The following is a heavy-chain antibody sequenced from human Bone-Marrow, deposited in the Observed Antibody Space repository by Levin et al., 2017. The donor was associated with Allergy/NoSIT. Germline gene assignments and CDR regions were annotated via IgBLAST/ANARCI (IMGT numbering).Heavy chain of an antibody. V-gene: IGHV3-33*01. CDR1: GFTFSSYG. D-gene: IGHD6-19*01. Sequence: GGSLRLSCAASGFTFSSYGMHWVRQAPGKGLEWVAVIWYDGSNKYYADSVKGRFTISRDNSKNTLYLQMNSLRAEDTAVYYCARETSGWDGLCDYWGQGTLVTVSS. CDR3: ARETSGWDGLCDY. J-gene: IGHJ4*02. CDR2: IWYDGSNK.